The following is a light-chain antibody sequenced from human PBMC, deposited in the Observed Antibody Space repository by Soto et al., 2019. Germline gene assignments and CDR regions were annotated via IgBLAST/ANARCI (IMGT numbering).Light chain of an antibody. CDR3: QQSDILPIT. V-gene: IGKV1-33*01. CDR1: QNINNY. J-gene: IGKJ5*01. CDR2: DAS. Sequence: IHMTRSSCSQFSPVWERETEIWQTTQNINNYLNWYQHKPGKAPNLLIYDASNLEIGVPSRFSGSGSGTHFTFTISSLQTEDIATYYCQQSDILPITFGRGTRLEIK.